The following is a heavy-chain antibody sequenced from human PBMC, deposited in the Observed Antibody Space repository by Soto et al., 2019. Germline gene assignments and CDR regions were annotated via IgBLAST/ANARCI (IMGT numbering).Heavy chain of an antibody. CDR2: INYSGNT. CDR1: GWSPNGYY. D-gene: IGHD2-15*01. V-gene: IGHV4-34*01. CDR3: ARHNVRSRSIAGAATS. Sequence: PSGTLTLTFAAYGWSPNGYYWSWIRQPPGKALEWIGEINYSGNTKNNPSLKSRVTTSVDTTKNQLFLNLTTVTAADTAMYYCARHNVRSRSIAGAATSGGQGTLFPVPS. J-gene: IGHJ4*02.